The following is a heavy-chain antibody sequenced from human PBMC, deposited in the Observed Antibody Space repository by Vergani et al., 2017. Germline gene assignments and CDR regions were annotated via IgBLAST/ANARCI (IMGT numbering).Heavy chain of an antibody. J-gene: IGHJ6*02. CDR3: ARQGYYDILTGYWDYYGMDV. CDR1: GYTFTSYG. Sequence: QVQLVQSGAEVKKPGASVKVSCKASGYTFTSYGISWVRQAPGQGLEWMGWISAYNGNTNYAQKLQGRVTMTTDTSTSTAYMELRSLGSDDTAVYYCARQGYYDILTGYWDYYGMDVWGQGTTVTVSS. D-gene: IGHD3-9*01. CDR2: ISAYNGNT. V-gene: IGHV1-18*01.